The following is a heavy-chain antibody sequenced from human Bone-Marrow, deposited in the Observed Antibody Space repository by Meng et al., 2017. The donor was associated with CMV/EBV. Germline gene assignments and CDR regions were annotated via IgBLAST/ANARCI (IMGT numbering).Heavy chain of an antibody. Sequence: GESLKISCAVSGFRFSNFSMNWVRQAPGMGLEWVSYISGSSSTIYYADSVKGRFTISRDNAKTSLYLQMNSLRAEDTALYYCARDIRAESSGWYSLFYYYGMDVWGQGTTVTVSS. CDR1: GFRFSNFS. D-gene: IGHD6-19*01. CDR2: ISGSSSTI. CDR3: ARDIRAESSGWYSLFYYYGMDV. V-gene: IGHV3-48*04. J-gene: IGHJ6*02.